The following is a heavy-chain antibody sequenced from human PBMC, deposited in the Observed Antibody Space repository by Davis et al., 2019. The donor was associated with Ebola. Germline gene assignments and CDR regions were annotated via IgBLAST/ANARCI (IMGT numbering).Heavy chain of an antibody. Sequence: GESLKISCAASGFTFSSYGMHWVRQAPGKGLEWVSYISSSSRTIYYADSVKGRFTVSRDNARNSLYLQMNSLRDEDTAAYYCARDYYGDYRVDYWGQGTLVTVSS. J-gene: IGHJ4*02. CDR1: GFTFSSYG. CDR2: ISSSSRTI. CDR3: ARDYYGDYRVDY. V-gene: IGHV3-48*02. D-gene: IGHD4-17*01.